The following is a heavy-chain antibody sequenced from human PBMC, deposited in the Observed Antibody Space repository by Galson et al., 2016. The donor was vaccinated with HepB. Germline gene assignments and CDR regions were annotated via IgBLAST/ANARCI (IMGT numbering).Heavy chain of an antibody. Sequence: SETLSLTCAISGGSISTSNWWIWVRQPPGKGLEWIAEIYHGGSTNYNPSLRSRVTISLDKSKKQFSLKLNSVTAADTAVYDCGGRGVLNTLTNYYEGGGIDYWGQGTLVTVSS. CDR3: GGRGVLNTLTNYYEGGGIDY. D-gene: IGHD3-9*01. CDR2: IYHGGST. J-gene: IGHJ4*02. CDR1: GGSISTSNW. V-gene: IGHV4-4*02.